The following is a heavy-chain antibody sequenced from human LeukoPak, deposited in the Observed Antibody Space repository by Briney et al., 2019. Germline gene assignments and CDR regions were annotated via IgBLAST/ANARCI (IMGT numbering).Heavy chain of an antibody. Sequence: GRSLRLSCAASGFTFSSYGMHWVRQAPGKGLEWVAVISYDGSNKYYADSVKGRFTISRDNSKNTLYLQMNSLRAEDTAVYYCAKVAKYYYGSETYYFFEHWGQGTPVTASS. V-gene: IGHV3-30*18. CDR1: GFTFSSYG. D-gene: IGHD3-10*01. CDR2: ISYDGSNK. J-gene: IGHJ4*02. CDR3: AKVAKYYYGSETYYFFEH.